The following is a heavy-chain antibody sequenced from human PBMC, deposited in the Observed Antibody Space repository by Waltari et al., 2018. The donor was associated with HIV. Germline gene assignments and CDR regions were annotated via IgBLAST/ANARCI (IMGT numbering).Heavy chain of an antibody. V-gene: IGHV1-24*01. CDR3: ATARFFSYYYGMDV. CDR2: FDPEDGET. Sequence: QVQLVQSGAEVKKPGASGTVSCKVSGYTITELSMHWVRQAPGKGLEWMGGFDPEDGETIYAQKFQGRVTMTEDTSTDTAYMELSSLRSEDTAVYYCATARFFSYYYGMDVWGQGTTVTVSS. D-gene: IGHD3-3*01. CDR1: GYTITELS. J-gene: IGHJ6*02.